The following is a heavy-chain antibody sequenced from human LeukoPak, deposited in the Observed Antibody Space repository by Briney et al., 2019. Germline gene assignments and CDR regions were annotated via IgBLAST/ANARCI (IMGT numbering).Heavy chain of an antibody. CDR1: GGSISSNY. V-gene: IGHV4-59*01. Sequence: SETLSLTCTVSGGSISSNYWSWVRQPPGKGLEWIGYIHYSGRTNYNPSLKSRVTISVDTSKNQFSLKLSSVTAADTAVYSCATEVAPSDHYYYYGMDVWGQGTTVTLSS. CDR2: IHYSGRT. J-gene: IGHJ6*02. CDR3: ATEVAPSDHYYYYGMDV. D-gene: IGHD5-12*01.